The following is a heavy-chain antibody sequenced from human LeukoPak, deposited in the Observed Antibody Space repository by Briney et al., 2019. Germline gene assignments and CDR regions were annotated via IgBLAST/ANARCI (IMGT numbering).Heavy chain of an antibody. Sequence: SETLSLTCTVSGGSISSYYWSWIRQPPGKGLEWIGYIYYSGSTNYNPSLKSRVTTSVDTSKNQFSLKLSSVTAADTAVYYCARLKIYCSSTSCSFGSYYYYGMDVWGQGTTVTVSS. D-gene: IGHD2-2*01. CDR3: ARLKIYCSSTSCSFGSYYYYGMDV. J-gene: IGHJ6*02. V-gene: IGHV4-59*01. CDR2: IYYSGST. CDR1: GGSISSYY.